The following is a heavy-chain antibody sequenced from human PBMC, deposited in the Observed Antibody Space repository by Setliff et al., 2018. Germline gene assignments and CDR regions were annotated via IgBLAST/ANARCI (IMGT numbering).Heavy chain of an antibody. Sequence: PSETLSLTCTVSGGSVGGGSYYWSWIRQPAGKGLEWIGLIQNTGNTNYNPSLQSRVTISMDTSKNQLSLKLSSVTAADTAVYYCARSMIQRNYYCGLDVWGQGTTVTVSS. D-gene: IGHD3-16*01. CDR2: IQNTGNT. CDR3: ARSMIQRNYYCGLDV. J-gene: IGHJ6*02. V-gene: IGHV4-61*10. CDR1: GGSVGGGSYY.